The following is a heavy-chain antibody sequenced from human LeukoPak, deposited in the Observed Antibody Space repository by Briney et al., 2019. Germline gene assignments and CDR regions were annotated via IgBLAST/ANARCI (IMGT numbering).Heavy chain of an antibody. J-gene: IGHJ4*02. D-gene: IGHD6-19*01. CDR1: GFTFSSYA. CDR3: AKDQESSGWYPYYFDY. V-gene: IGHV3-23*01. Sequence: GGSLRLSCAASGFTFSSYAMSWVRQAPGKGLEWVSAISGSGGSTYYADSVKGRFTISRDNSKNTLYLQMNSLRAEDTAVYYCAKDQESSGWYPYYFDYWGQGTLVTVSS. CDR2: ISGSGGST.